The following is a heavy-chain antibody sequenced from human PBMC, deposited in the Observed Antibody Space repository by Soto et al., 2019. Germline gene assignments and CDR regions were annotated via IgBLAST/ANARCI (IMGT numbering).Heavy chain of an antibody. V-gene: IGHV4-34*01. CDR1: GGSFSGYY. J-gene: IGHJ6*02. Sequence: PSETLSLTCAVYGGSFSGYYWSWIRQPPGKGLEWIGEINHSGSTNYNPSLKSRVTISVDTSKNQFSLKLSSVTAADTAVYYCARLRAEAYYYYGMDVWGQGTTVTVSS. CDR2: INHSGST. CDR3: ARLRAEAYYYYGMDV.